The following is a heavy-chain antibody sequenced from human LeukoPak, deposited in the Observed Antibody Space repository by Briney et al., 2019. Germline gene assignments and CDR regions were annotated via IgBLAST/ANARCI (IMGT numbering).Heavy chain of an antibody. CDR1: GGSISSYY. CDR2: INHSGST. D-gene: IGHD5-18*01. Sequence: SETLSLTCTVSGGSISSYYWSWIRQPPGKGLEWIGEINHSGSTNYNPSLKSRVTISVDTSKNQFSLKLSSVTAADTAVYYCARFRGYSYGSDYWGQGTLVTVSS. J-gene: IGHJ4*02. CDR3: ARFRGYSYGSDY. V-gene: IGHV4-34*01.